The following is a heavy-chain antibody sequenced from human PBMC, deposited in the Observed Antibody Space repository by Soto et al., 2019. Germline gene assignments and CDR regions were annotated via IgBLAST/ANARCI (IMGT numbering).Heavy chain of an antibody. J-gene: IGHJ4*02. CDR3: ARIGSRYNPFDY. V-gene: IGHV5-51*01. CDR2: IYPDDSDT. D-gene: IGHD1-1*01. CDR1: GYTFSSYS. Sequence: GESLKISCDGSGYTFSSYSIGWVRQMPGKGLEWMGIIYPDDSDTRYSPSFRGQVTISVDKSISRAYLQWSSLKASDSAMYFCARIGSRYNPFDYWGRGTLVTVSS.